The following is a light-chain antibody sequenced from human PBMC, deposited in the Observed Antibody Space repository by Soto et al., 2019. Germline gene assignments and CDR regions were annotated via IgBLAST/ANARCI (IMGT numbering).Light chain of an antibody. J-gene: IGKJ1*01. CDR2: GTS. CDR1: QSVSPN. V-gene: IGKV1-39*01. Sequence: DIQMTQSPSSLSASVGDRVIILCRASQSVSPNLNWYQQKPGKAPKLLIYGTSTLQSGVPSRFSGSGSGTDFTLTINSLQPEDFATYYCQQSYTTLWTFGQGTKVDIK. CDR3: QQSYTTLWT.